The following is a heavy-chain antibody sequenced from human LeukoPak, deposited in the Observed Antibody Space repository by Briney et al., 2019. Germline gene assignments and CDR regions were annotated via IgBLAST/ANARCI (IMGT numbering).Heavy chain of an antibody. Sequence: GSSVKVSCKASGGTFSSYTISWVRQAPGQGLEWMGRIITILGIANYAQKFQGRVTITADKSTSTAYMELSSLRSEDTAVYYCAARPHSSSWGGYWGQGTLVTVSS. CDR1: GGTFSSYT. J-gene: IGHJ4*02. CDR3: AARPHSSSWGGY. V-gene: IGHV1-69*02. D-gene: IGHD6-13*01. CDR2: IITILGIA.